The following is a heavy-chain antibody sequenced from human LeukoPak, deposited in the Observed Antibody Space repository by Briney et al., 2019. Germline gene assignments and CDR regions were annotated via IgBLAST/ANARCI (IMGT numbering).Heavy chain of an antibody. CDR1: GFTFSIYA. J-gene: IGHJ4*02. V-gene: IGHV3-23*01. CDR3: AKGLPRDLAYGDYFDY. D-gene: IGHD4-17*01. Sequence: PGGSLRLSCAASGFTFSIYAISCVRQARGKGLEWVSAISGSGGSTYYADSVKGRFTISRDNSKNTLYLQMNSLRAEDTAVYYCAKGLPRDLAYGDYFDYWGQGTLVTVSS. CDR2: ISGSGGST.